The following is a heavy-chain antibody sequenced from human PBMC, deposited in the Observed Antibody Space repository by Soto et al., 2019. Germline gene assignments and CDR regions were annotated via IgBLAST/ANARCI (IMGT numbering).Heavy chain of an antibody. CDR1: GFTFNNYA. CDR2: ISGDGDTT. Sequence: EVQLLESGGGLVQPGGSLRLSCAASGFTFNNYAMTWVRQAPGKGLAWVSAISGDGDTTSYADSVKGRFTVSRDGSKNTLYLQMSSLRAEDTALYYCAKGRGGSGSLTPRVDFWGQGTLVTVSS. V-gene: IGHV3-23*01. D-gene: IGHD3-10*01. CDR3: AKGRGGSGSLTPRVDF. J-gene: IGHJ4*02.